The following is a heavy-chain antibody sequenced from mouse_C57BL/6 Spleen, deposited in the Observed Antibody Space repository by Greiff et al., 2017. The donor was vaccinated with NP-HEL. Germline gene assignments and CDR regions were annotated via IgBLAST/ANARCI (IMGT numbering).Heavy chain of an antibody. D-gene: IGHD2-4*01. CDR3: ARNYDLYYAMDY. J-gene: IGHJ4*01. CDR1: GYSFTGYF. Sequence: VQLKQSGPELVKPGDSVKISCKASGYSFTGYFMNWVMQSHGTSLEWIGRINPYNGDTFYNQKFKGKATLTVDKASSTAHMELRSLTSEDSAVYYCARNYDLYYAMDYWGQGTSVTVSS. V-gene: IGHV1-20*01. CDR2: INPYNGDT.